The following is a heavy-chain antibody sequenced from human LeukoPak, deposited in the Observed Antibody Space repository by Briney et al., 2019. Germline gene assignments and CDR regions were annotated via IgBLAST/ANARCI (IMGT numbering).Heavy chain of an antibody. V-gene: IGHV3-23*01. CDR2: IRGSGGGT. CDR3: AKAGIGVVGYFDY. CDR1: GFTFSSYA. Sequence: TGGSLRLSCAASGFTFSSYAMSWVRQAPGKGLEWVSTIRGSGGGTYYADSVKGRFTISRDNSKNTLYQQMNSLRDEDTALYYCAKAGIGVVGYFDYWGQGTLVTVSS. J-gene: IGHJ4*02. D-gene: IGHD6-19*01.